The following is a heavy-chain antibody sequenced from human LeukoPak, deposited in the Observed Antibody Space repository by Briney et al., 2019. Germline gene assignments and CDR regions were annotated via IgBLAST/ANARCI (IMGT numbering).Heavy chain of an antibody. CDR2: IYTSGST. CDR3: AREQWLGPNDAFDI. D-gene: IGHD6-19*01. Sequence: SETLSLTCTVSGGSISSYYWSWIRQPAGKGLEWIGRIYTSGSTNYNPSLKSRVTMSVDTSKNQFSLKLSSVTAADTAVYYCAREQWLGPNDAFDIWGQGTMVTVSS. CDR1: GGSISSYY. J-gene: IGHJ3*02. V-gene: IGHV4-4*07.